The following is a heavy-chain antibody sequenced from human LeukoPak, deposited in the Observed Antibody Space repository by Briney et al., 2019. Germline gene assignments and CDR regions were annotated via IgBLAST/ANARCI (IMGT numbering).Heavy chain of an antibody. D-gene: IGHD6-13*01. CDR3: AKGGCSSTLFQH. Sequence: PGGSLRLSCAASGFTFSSYSMNWVRQAPGKGLEWVSSISSSSSYIYYADSVKGRFTISRDNAKNSLYLQMNSLRAEDTALYYCAKGGCSSTLFQHWGQGTLVTVSS. CDR1: GFTFSSYS. J-gene: IGHJ1*01. V-gene: IGHV3-21*04. CDR2: ISSSSSYI.